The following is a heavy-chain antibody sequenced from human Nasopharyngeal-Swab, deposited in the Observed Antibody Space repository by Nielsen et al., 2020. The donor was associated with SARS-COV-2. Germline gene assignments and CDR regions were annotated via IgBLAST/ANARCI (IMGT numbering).Heavy chain of an antibody. Sequence: GESLKISCAASGFTFSSYGMHWVRQAPGKGLEWVAVIWYDGSNKYYADSVKGRFTISRDNSKNTLYLQMNSLRAEDTAVYYCASGESEFDPWGQGTLVTVSS. CDR1: GFTFSSYG. V-gene: IGHV3-33*01. D-gene: IGHD3-10*01. J-gene: IGHJ5*02. CDR3: ASGESEFDP. CDR2: IWYDGSNK.